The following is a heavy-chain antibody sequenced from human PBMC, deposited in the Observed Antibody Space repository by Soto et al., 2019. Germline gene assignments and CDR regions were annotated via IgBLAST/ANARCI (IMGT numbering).Heavy chain of an antibody. V-gene: IGHV3-23*01. CDR1: GFTFNVYA. J-gene: IGHJ3*02. D-gene: IGHD1-1*01. Sequence: GGSLRLSCAASGFTFNVYAMNWVRQAPGKGLEWVSGITGNGGDTYYADSVKGRFTISRDNSKNTLYLQMNSLRAEDTAVYYCAKVVPYWNALDAFDIWGQGTMVTVSS. CDR3: AKVVPYWNALDAFDI. CDR2: ITGNGGDT.